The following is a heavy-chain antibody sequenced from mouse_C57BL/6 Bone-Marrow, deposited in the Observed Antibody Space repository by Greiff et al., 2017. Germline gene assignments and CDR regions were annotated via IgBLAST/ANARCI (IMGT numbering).Heavy chain of an antibody. Sequence: VQLQQPGAELVMPGASVKLSCKASGYTFTSYWMHWVKQRPGQGLEWIGEIDPSDSYTNYKQKFKGKSTLTVDKSSSTAYMQLSSLTSEDSAVYYCAEEPYDYDCARCAFWGQGTLVTVSA. V-gene: IGHV1-69*01. CDR3: AEEPYDYDCARCAF. D-gene: IGHD2-4*01. CDR1: GYTFTSYW. J-gene: IGHJ3*01. CDR2: IDPSDSYT.